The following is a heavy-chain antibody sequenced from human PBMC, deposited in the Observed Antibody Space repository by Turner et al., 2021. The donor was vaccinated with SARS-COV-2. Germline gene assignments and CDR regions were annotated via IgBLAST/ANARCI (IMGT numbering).Heavy chain of an antibody. CDR2: IYTSGNTVGIP. V-gene: IGHV4-61*02. Sequence: QVNLQESGPGLLKPSQTLSLTCTVFGGSITSGSSFWTWIRQPAGRGLEWIGRIYTSGNTVGIPDYNPSLKSRVSISEDSSKNQFSLKLTSVTAADTAVYHCAKAVPGSGWFDPWGQGSLVTVSS. J-gene: IGHJ5*02. CDR1: GGSITSGSSF. CDR3: AKAVPGSGWFDP. D-gene: IGHD3-10*01.